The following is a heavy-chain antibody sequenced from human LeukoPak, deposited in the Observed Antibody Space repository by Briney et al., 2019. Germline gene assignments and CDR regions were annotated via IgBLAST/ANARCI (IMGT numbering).Heavy chain of an antibody. V-gene: IGHV3-23*01. CDR3: ARPVWPDY. CDR1: GFTFSVAA. D-gene: IGHD1-14*01. CDR2: IGASGEST. J-gene: IGHJ4*02. Sequence: GGSLRLSCAASGFTFSVAAMTWVRQAPGKGLEWVSLIGASGESTYYADSVKGRFTISRDNAKNSLYLQMNSLRDEDTAVYYCARPVWPDYWGQGTLVTVSS.